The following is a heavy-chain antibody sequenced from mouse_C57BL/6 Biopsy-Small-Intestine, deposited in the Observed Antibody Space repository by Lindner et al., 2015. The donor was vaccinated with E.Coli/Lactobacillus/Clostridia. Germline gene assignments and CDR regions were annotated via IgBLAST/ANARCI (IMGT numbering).Heavy chain of an antibody. Sequence: VQLQESGPELVKPGASVKISCKASGYSFTGYYMDWVKQSPEKSLEWIGEINPSTGGTTYNQKFKAKATLTVDKSSSTAYMQLKSLTSEDSAVYYCAYDYAWFAYWGQGTLVTVSA. D-gene: IGHD2-4*01. CDR3: AYDYAWFAY. CDR2: INPSTGGT. V-gene: IGHV1-42*01. J-gene: IGHJ3*01. CDR1: GYSFTGYY.